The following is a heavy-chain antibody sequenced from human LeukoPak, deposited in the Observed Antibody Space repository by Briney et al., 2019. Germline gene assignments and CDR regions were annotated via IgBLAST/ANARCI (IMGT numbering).Heavy chain of an antibody. CDR1: GYSISSGYY. V-gene: IGHV4-38-2*02. D-gene: IGHD1-26*01. Sequence: KSSETLSLTCTVSGYSISSGYYWGWIRQPPGKGLEWIGSIYHSGSTYDNPSLKSRVTISVDTSKNQFSLKLSSVAAADTAVYYCARGPPTWESAGYFDYWGQGTLVTVSS. J-gene: IGHJ4*02. CDR3: ARGPPTWESAGYFDY. CDR2: IYHSGST.